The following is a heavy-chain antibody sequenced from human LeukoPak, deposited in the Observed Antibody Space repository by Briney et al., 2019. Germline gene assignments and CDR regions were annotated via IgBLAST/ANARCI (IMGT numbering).Heavy chain of an antibody. D-gene: IGHD6-19*01. CDR3: AKDWGSSDWYNYFDP. CDR2: ISYDGSNK. V-gene: IGHV3-30-3*01. J-gene: IGHJ5*02. Sequence: GGSLRLSCAASGFTFSSYAMHWVRQAPGKGLEWVAVISYDGSNKYYADSVKGRFTISRDNSKNTLYLQMNSLSTEDTALYYCAKDWGSSDWYNYFDPWGQGTLVTVSS. CDR1: GFTFSSYA.